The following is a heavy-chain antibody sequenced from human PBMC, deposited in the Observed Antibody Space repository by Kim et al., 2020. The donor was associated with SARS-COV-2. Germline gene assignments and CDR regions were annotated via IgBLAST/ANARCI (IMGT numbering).Heavy chain of an antibody. V-gene: IGHV4-38-2*02. CDR2: IYHSGST. D-gene: IGHD6-6*01. J-gene: IGHJ5*02. CDR3: AREYGIAARRWFDP. Sequence: SETLSLTCTVSGYSISSGYYWGWIRQPPGKGLEWIGSIYHSGSTYYNPSLKSRVTISVDTSKNQFSLKLSSVTAADTAVYYCAREYGIAARRWFDPWGQG. CDR1: GYSISSGYY.